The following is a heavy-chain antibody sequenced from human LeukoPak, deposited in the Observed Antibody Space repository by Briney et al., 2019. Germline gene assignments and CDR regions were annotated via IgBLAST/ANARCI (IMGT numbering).Heavy chain of an antibody. V-gene: IGHV4-38-2*01. CDR2: IYQTGST. D-gene: IGHD3-22*01. CDR3: ARTYYDSSDYHYSRGFYFDY. CDR1: GYSINHGYY. J-gene: IGHJ4*02. Sequence: SETLSLTCAVSGYSINHGYYWGWIRQPPGKGLEWIGSIYQTGSTYYNPSVKSRVTISVDTSKNQFSLKLSSVTAADTAVYYCARTYYDSSDYHYSRGFYFDYWGQGTLVTVSS.